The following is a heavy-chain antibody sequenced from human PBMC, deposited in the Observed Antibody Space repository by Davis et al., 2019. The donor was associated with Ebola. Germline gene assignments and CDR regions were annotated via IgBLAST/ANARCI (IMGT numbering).Heavy chain of an antibody. CDR1: GFTFINYW. CDR2: INTDGSDS. V-gene: IGHV3-74*01. Sequence: HTGGSLRLSCAASGFTFINYWMHWVRQAPGKGLVWVSRINTDGSDSSHADFVKGRFTISRDNAKNTLYLQMNSLRAEDTAVYYCARGGITGNWFDPWGQGTLVTVSS. D-gene: IGHD6-13*01. CDR3: ARGGITGNWFDP. J-gene: IGHJ5*02.